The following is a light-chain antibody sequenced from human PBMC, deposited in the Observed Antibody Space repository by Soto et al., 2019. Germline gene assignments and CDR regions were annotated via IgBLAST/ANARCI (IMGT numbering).Light chain of an antibody. CDR3: QQYGSSPPYT. J-gene: IGKJ2*01. CDR1: QRVTSGN. Sequence: EIVLTQSPGTLSLSPGERATLSCRASQRVTSGNLAWYQQKPGQAPRLLIYAASSRATNIPDRFSGSGSGTDFTLTISRLEPEDFAVYYCQQYGSSPPYTFGQGTKLEIK. V-gene: IGKV3-20*01. CDR2: AAS.